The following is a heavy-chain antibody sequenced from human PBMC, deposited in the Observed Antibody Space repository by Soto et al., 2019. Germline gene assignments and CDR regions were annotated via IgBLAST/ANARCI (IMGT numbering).Heavy chain of an antibody. CDR1: GFTFSDYY. J-gene: IGHJ5*02. CDR2: ISSSGSTI. V-gene: IGHV3-11*01. D-gene: IGHD3-10*01. CDR3: AREAPGGWFDP. Sequence: KSGGSLRLSFAASGFTFSDYYMSWIRQAPGKGLEWVSYISSSGSTIYYADSVKGRFTISRDNAKNSLYLQMNSLRAEDTAAYHCAREAPGGWFDPWGQGTLVTVYS.